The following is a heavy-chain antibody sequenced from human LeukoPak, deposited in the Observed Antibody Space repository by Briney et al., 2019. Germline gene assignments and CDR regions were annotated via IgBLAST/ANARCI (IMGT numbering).Heavy chain of an antibody. CDR2: IWYDGSNK. V-gene: IGHV3-33*01. CDR3: ARGSGYFLDFDY. Sequence: GGSLRLSCAASGFTFSSYGMHWVRQAPGKGLEWVAVIWYDGSNKYYADSVKGRFTISRDNSKSTLYLQMNSLRAEDTAVYYCARGSGYFLDFDYWGQGTLVTVSS. D-gene: IGHD3-22*01. J-gene: IGHJ4*02. CDR1: GFTFSSYG.